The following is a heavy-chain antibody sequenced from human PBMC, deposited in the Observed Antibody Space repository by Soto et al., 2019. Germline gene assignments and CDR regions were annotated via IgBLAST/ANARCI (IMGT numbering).Heavy chain of an antibody. J-gene: IGHJ6*02. CDR2: IYYSGTT. CDR3: CGSGEEYYYYYGMDV. Sequence: SETLSLTCAVSGYSISSSNWWGWIRQPPGKGLEWIGYIYYSGTTYYNPSLKSRVTMSVDTSKNQFSLKLSSVTAADTAVYYCCGSGEEYYYYYGMDVWGQGTTVTVSS. V-gene: IGHV4-28*01. D-gene: IGHD3-10*01. CDR1: GYSISSSNW.